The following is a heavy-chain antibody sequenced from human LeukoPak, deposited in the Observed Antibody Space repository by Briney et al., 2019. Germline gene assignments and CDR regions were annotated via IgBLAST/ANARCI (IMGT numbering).Heavy chain of an antibody. CDR3: ARTREDFWSGSYYYYMDV. D-gene: IGHD3-3*01. CDR2: IYYSGST. J-gene: IGHJ6*03. Sequence: SETLSLTCTVSGGSISSYYWSWIRQPPGKGLEWIGYIYYSGSTNYNPSLKSRVTISVDTSKNQFSLTLSSVTAADTAVYYCARTREDFWSGSYYYYMDVWGKGTTVTVSS. V-gene: IGHV4-59*01. CDR1: GGSISSYY.